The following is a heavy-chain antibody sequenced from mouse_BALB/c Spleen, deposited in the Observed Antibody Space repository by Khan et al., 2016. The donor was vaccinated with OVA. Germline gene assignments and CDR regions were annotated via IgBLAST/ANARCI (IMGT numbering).Heavy chain of an antibody. CDR2: INPYNGAT. CDR3: TRGNCQSYYFDY. D-gene: IGHD4-1*01. V-gene: IGHV1S136*01. J-gene: IGHJ2*01. Sequence: VQLQQSGPELVKPGTSVKMSCKASGYRFTSYIIHWVKQKPGQGLEWIGYINPYNGATKYNEKFKGKATLTSDKSSNTAYMEPSGLTSEDSAVYCCTRGNCQSYYFDYWGQGTTLTVSS. CDR1: GYRFTSYI.